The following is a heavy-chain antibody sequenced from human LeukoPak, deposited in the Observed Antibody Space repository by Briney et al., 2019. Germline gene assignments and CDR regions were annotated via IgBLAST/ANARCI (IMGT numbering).Heavy chain of an antibody. CDR3: ATPYCGAISCLDVFDV. CDR2: IYYSGST. Sequence: SQTLFLTCTVSGVSLSSDKYYWTWIRQRPGKGLEWIGHIYYSGSTSFNPSLKSRVSMSMDTSKSQFSLKLTSVTAADTAVYYCATPYCGAISCLDVFDVWGQGTVVTVSS. CDR1: GVSLSSDKYY. V-gene: IGHV4-31*03. J-gene: IGHJ3*01. D-gene: IGHD2-21*01.